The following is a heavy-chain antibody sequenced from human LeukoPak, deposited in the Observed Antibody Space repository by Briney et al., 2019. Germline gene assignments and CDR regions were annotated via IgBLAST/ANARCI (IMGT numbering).Heavy chain of an antibody. CDR2: IYYSGST. Sequence: PSETLSLTCTVSGGSISSYYWSWIRQPPGKGLEWIGYIYYSGSTNYNPSLKSRVTISVDTSKNRFSLKLSSVTAADTAVYYCASVTMTTHYMDVWGKGTTVTVSS. D-gene: IGHD4-11*01. J-gene: IGHJ6*03. CDR1: GGSISSYY. CDR3: ASVTMTTHYMDV. V-gene: IGHV4-59*01.